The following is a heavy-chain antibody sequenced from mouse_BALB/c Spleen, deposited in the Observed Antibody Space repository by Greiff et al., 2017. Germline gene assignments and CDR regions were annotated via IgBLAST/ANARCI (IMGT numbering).Heavy chain of an antibody. CDR1: GFTFSSYT. CDR2: ISNGGGST. CDR3: ARHEGLVSFAY. J-gene: IGHJ3*01. D-gene: IGHD2-10*02. Sequence: DVQLVESGGGLVQPGGSLKLSCAASGFTFSSYTMSWVRQTPEKRLEWVAYISNGGGSTYYPDTVKGRFTISRDNAKDTLYLQMSSLKSEDTAMYYCARHEGLVSFAYWGQGTLVTVSA. V-gene: IGHV5-12-2*01.